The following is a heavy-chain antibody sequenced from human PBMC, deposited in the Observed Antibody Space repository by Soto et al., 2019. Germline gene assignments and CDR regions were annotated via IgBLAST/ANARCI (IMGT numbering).Heavy chain of an antibody. CDR3: AARTENYYDSSGYPYYYGVDV. CDR1: GYTFTSYA. Sequence: SVKVSCKASGYTFTSYAMHWVRQAPGQRLEWIGWIIAGSGNTNYAQKFQERVTITRDMSTSTAYMELSSLRSEDTAVYYCAARTENYYDSSGYPYYYGVDVWGQGTTVTVSS. CDR2: IIAGSGNT. V-gene: IGHV1-58*02. J-gene: IGHJ6*02. D-gene: IGHD3-22*01.